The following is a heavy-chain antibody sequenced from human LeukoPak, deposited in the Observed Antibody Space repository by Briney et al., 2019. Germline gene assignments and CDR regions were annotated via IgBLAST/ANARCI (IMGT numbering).Heavy chain of an antibody. CDR1: GFTFSSYA. CDR2: ISGSGGST. J-gene: IGHJ4*02. D-gene: IGHD1-26*01. Sequence: GGSLRLSCAASGFTFSSYAMSWVRQAPGKGLEWVSAISGSGGSTYYADSVKGRFTISRDNSKNTLYLQMNSLRAEDTAVYYCAKDPIVGATTPTGSIDYWGQGTLVTVSS. V-gene: IGHV3-23*01. CDR3: AKDPIVGATTPTGSIDY.